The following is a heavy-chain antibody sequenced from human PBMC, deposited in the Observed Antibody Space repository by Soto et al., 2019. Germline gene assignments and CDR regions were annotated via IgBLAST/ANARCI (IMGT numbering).Heavy chain of an antibody. V-gene: IGHV4-34*01. J-gene: IGHJ3*02. D-gene: IGHD4-17*01. CDR1: GGSFSGYY. CDR3: ARGGGLRTDAFDI. CDR2: INHSGST. Sequence: TLSLTCAVYGGSFSGYYWSWIRQPPGKGLEWIGEINHSGSTNYNPSLKSRVTISVDTSKNQFSLKLSSVTAADTAVYYCARGGGLRTDAFDIWGQGTMVTVSS.